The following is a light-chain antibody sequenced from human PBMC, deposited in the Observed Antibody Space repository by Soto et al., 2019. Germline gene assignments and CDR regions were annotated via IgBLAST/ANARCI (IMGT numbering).Light chain of an antibody. V-gene: IGKV1-5*03. Sequence: DIQMTQSASTLSAYEGDRVTITCRASQSINNWLAWYQQKPGKAPKLLISKASNLKSGVPSRFSGTGSGTEFTLTISSLQPDDFASYYCQQYDSYPFTFGGGTKVEI. J-gene: IGKJ4*01. CDR2: KAS. CDR3: QQYDSYPFT. CDR1: QSINNW.